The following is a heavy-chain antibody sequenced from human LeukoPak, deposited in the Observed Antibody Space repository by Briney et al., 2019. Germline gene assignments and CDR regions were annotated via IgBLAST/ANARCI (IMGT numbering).Heavy chain of an antibody. CDR2: VNHTGST. CDR3: ARGRVSSSTWYSTYYYYFYMDV. J-gene: IGHJ6*03. V-gene: IGHV4-59*01. Sequence: PSETLSLTCSVSDDSFTMYYWTWIRQPPGKGLEWIGYVNHTGSTNFNPSLNGRVSISRDTSKNLFSLRLRSVTAADTAVYFCARGRVSSSTWYSTYYYYFYMDVWGKGTTVTVSS. CDR1: DDSFTMYY. D-gene: IGHD4-11*01.